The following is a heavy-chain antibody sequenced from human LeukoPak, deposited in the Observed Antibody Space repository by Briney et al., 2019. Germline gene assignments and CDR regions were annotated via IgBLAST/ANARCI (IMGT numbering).Heavy chain of an antibody. J-gene: IGHJ4*02. Sequence: PGGSLGLSCAASGFTVNNNYMGWVRQAPGKALEWVSVIFSGGSTYYADSVKGRFTISRDNSKNTLHLQMNSLRAEDTAVYYCATGGRLRLDPPQGDHWGQGTLVTVSS. V-gene: IGHV3-53*01. CDR3: ATGGRLRLDPPQGDH. CDR1: GFTVNNNY. CDR2: IFSGGST. D-gene: IGHD3-16*01.